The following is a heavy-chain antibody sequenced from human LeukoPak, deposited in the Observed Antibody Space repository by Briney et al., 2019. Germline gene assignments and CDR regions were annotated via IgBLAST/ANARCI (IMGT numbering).Heavy chain of an antibody. D-gene: IGHD5-18*01. CDR2: INPNSGDT. CDR1: GYTLTESY. J-gene: IGHJ4*02. Sequence: GASVKVSCKASGYTLTESYIHWVRQAPGQGLEWLAWINPNSGDTNYAQKFQGRVTVTRDTSISTAYMELSGLTSDDTAVYYCATEEQYRNYFDHWGQGTLVTVSS. CDR3: ATEEQYRNYFDH. V-gene: IGHV1-2*02.